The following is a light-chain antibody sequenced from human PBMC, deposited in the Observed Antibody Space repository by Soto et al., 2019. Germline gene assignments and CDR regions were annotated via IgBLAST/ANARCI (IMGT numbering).Light chain of an antibody. J-gene: IGKJ5*01. V-gene: IGKV1-33*01. CDR1: QSIRND. CDR2: DAS. Sequence: DIQMPQSPSSLSASVGDRVTITFRASQSIRNDLYWYQHKLGKAPKLLIYDASNLETGVPSRFSGSGSGTDFTFTISSLHPEDIATYYCQQYSHLSTFGQGTRLDIK. CDR3: QQYSHLST.